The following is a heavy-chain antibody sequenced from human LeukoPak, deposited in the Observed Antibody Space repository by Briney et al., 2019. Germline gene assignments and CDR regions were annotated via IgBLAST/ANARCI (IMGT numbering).Heavy chain of an antibody. CDR3: ARVGAYYDYVWGSYRQNSFDY. D-gene: IGHD3-16*02. Sequence: PSETLSLTCTVSGGSISSYYWSWIRQPPGKGLEWIGYIYYSGSTNYNPSLKSRVTISVDTSKNQFSLKLSSVTAADTAVYYCARVGAYYDYVWGSYRQNSFDYWGQGTLVTVSS. CDR1: GGSISSYY. CDR2: IYYSGST. J-gene: IGHJ4*02. V-gene: IGHV4-59*08.